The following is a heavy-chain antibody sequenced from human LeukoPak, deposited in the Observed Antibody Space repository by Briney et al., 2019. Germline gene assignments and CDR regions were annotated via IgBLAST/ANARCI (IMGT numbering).Heavy chain of an antibody. CDR3: ARDGKYCSGGSCFHTPQDY. V-gene: IGHV4-59*01. Sequence: SETLSLTCTVSGGSISSYYWSWIRQPPGKGPEWIGYIYYSGSTNYNPSLKSRVTISVDTSKNQFSLKLSSVTAADTAVYYCARDGKYCSGGSCFHTPQDYWGQGTLVTVSS. D-gene: IGHD2-15*01. CDR1: GGSISSYY. CDR2: IYYSGST. J-gene: IGHJ4*02.